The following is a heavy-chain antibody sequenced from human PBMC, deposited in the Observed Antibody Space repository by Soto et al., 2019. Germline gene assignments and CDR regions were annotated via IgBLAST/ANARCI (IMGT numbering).Heavy chain of an antibody. J-gene: IGHJ4*02. CDR3: ARESFGEYAFDY. V-gene: IGHV2-26*01. Sequence: QVTLKESGPVLVKPTETLTLTCTVSGFSLTNARMSVSWIRQPPGKALEWLAHIFSNDEKSYSTSLSGRLTISKDTSKSQVVLTMTNVDPVDTATYYCARESFGEYAFDYWGQGTLVTVSS. CDR2: IFSNDEK. CDR1: GFSLTNARMS. D-gene: IGHD3-10*01.